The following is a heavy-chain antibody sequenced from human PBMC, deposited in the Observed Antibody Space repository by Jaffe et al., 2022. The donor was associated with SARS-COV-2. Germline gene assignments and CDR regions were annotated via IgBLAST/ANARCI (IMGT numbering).Heavy chain of an antibody. J-gene: IGHJ6*02. Sequence: QVQLVQSGAEVKKPGASVKVSCKASGYTFTSYYMHWVRQAPGQGLEWMGIINPSGGSTSYAQKFQGRVTMTRDTSTSTVYMELSSLRSEDTAVYYCALSEGGTAMPGYYYGMDVWGQGTTVTVSS. D-gene: IGHD5-18*01. CDR1: GYTFTSYY. CDR3: ALSEGGTAMPGYYYGMDV. CDR2: INPSGGST. V-gene: IGHV1-46*01.